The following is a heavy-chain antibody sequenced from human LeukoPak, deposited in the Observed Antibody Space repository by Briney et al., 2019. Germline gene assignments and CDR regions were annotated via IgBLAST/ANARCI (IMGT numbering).Heavy chain of an antibody. CDR2: INSDGSTT. V-gene: IGHV3-74*01. CDR1: GFTFISYW. J-gene: IGHJ4*02. D-gene: IGHD3-22*01. Sequence: GGSLRLSCAASGFTFISYWMHWVRQAPGEGLVWVSRINSDGSTTSYAASVKGRFTISRDTAKNTLYLQMNSLRAEDTAVYYCARGHHYYDSSAYYYWGQGTLVTVSS. CDR3: ARGHHYYDSSAYYY.